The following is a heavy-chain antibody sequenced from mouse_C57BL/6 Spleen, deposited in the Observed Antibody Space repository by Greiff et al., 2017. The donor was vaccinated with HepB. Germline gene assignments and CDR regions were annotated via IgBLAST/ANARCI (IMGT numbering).Heavy chain of an antibody. V-gene: IGHV3-5*01. Sequence: EVKLMESGPGLVKPSQTVFLTCTVTGISITTGNYRWSWIRQFPGNKLEWIGYIYYSGTITYNPSLTSRTTITRDTPKNQFFLEMNSLTAEDTATYYCARWDDYDDWFAYWGQGTLVTVSA. J-gene: IGHJ3*01. D-gene: IGHD2-4*01. CDR3: ARWDDYDDWFAY. CDR2: IYYSGTI. CDR1: GISITTGNYR.